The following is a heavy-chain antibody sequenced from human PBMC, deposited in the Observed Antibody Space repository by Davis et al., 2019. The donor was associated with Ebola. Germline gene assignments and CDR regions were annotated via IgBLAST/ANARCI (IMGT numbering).Heavy chain of an antibody. D-gene: IGHD3-3*01. CDR1: GFTFSSYW. Sequence: GGFLRLSCAASGFTFSSYWMSWVRQAPGKGLEWVANIKQDGSEKYYVDSVKGRFTISRDNAKNSLYLQMNSLRAEDTAVYYCARTYYDFWSGNFDYWGQGILVTVSS. CDR3: ARTYYDFWSGNFDY. J-gene: IGHJ4*02. V-gene: IGHV3-7*03. CDR2: IKQDGSEK.